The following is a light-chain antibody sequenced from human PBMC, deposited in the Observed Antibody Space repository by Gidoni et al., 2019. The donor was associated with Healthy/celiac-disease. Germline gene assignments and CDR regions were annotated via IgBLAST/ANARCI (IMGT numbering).Light chain of an antibody. V-gene: IGKV3-11*01. J-gene: IGKJ2*01. Sequence: EMVLTQAPATLSLAPGERATRSCRASQSVSSYLAWYQQKPGQATMLLIYDASNRATGIPARLSVSGCGSDFTLTISSLEPEDFAVYYCQRRRNWSQEYTFGQGTKLEIK. CDR3: QRRRNWSQEYT. CDR2: DAS. CDR1: QSVSSY.